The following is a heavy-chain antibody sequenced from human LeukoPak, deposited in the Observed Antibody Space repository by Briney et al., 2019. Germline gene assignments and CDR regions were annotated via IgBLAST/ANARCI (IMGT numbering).Heavy chain of an antibody. D-gene: IGHD2-2*01. Sequence: ASVKVSCTASGYSFTGYYLQWVRQAPGQGLEWMGWINPDSGGTNSAQKFQGRVTMTRDTSISTAYMELSSLRSDDTAVYYCARDHCTSINCYEYKYYGMDVWGQGTTVTVSS. CDR1: GYSFTGYY. CDR2: INPDSGGT. V-gene: IGHV1-2*02. CDR3: ARDHCTSINCYEYKYYGMDV. J-gene: IGHJ6*02.